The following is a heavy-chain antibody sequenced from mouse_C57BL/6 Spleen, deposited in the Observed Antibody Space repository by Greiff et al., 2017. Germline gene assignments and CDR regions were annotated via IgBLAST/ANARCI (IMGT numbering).Heavy chain of an antibody. CDR1: GYTFTSYD. D-gene: IGHD1-1*01. J-gene: IGHJ3*01. V-gene: IGHV1-85*01. CDR2: IYPRDGST. Sequence: QVQLQQSGPELVKPGASVKLSCKASGYTFTSYDINWVKQRPGQGLEWIGWIYPRDGSTKYNEKFKGKATLTVDTSSSTAYMELHSLTSEDSAVYFCAREGYYYGSSPAWFAYWGQGTLVTVSA. CDR3: AREGYYYGSSPAWFAY.